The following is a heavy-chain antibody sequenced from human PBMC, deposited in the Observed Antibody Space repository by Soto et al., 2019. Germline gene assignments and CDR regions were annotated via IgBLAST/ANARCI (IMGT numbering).Heavy chain of an antibody. CDR2: ISGSGGST. CDR1: GFTFSSYA. J-gene: IGHJ4*02. V-gene: IGHV3-23*01. Sequence: GGSLRLSCAASGFTFSSYAMSWVRQAPGKGLEWVSAISGSGGSTYYADSVKGRFTISRDNSKNTLYLQMNSLRAEDTAVYYCAKDPICTNGVCYYFDYWGQGTLVTVSS. D-gene: IGHD2-8*01. CDR3: AKDPICTNGVCYYFDY.